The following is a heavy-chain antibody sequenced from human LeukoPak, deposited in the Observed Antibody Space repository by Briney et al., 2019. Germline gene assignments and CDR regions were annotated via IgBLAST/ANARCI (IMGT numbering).Heavy chain of an antibody. Sequence: SQTLSLTCTVSGGSISIGDYYWRWIRQPPGKGLEWIWYIYYSGSTYYNPSLKSRVTISVDTSKNQFSLKLSSVTAADTAVYYCARVGRNLGGCSSTSCYNFDYWGQGTLVTVSS. CDR2: IYYSGST. J-gene: IGHJ4*02. V-gene: IGHV4-30-4*08. CDR1: GGSISIGDYY. CDR3: ARVGRNLGGCSSTSCYNFDY. D-gene: IGHD2-2*02.